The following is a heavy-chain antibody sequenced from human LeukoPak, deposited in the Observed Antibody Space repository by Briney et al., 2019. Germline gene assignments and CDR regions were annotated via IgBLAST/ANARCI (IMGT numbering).Heavy chain of an antibody. V-gene: IGHV5-51*01. CDR1: GYTFTGYF. J-gene: IGHJ3*02. Sequence: KASCKASGYTFTGYFMHWVRQMPGKGLEWMGIIYPGDSDTRYSPSFQGQVTISADKSISTAYLQWSSLKASDTAMYYCARHREPGATYAFDIWGQGTMVTVSS. CDR2: IYPGDSDT. CDR3: ARHREPGATYAFDI. D-gene: IGHD1-26*01.